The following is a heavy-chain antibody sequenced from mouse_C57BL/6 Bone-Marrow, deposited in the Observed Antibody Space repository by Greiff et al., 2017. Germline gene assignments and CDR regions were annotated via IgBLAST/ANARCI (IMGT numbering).Heavy chain of an antibody. CDR3: ARGGGWFAY. V-gene: IGHV1-61*01. CDR1: GYTFTSYW. J-gene: IGHJ3*01. CDR2: IYPSDSET. Sequence: VQLKQPGAELVRPGSSVKLSCKASGYTFTSYWMDWVKLRPGQGLEWIGNIYPSDSETHYNQQFKDKATLTVDKYSSTAYMQLSSLTSEDSAVYCCARGGGWFAYWGQGTLVTVSA.